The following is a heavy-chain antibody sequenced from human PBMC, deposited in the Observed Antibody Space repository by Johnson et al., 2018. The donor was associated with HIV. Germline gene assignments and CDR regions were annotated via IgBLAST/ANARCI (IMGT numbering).Heavy chain of an antibody. CDR2: INWNGGST. J-gene: IGHJ3*02. CDR1: GFTFDDYA. Sequence: VQLVESGGGVVQPGRSLRLSCAASGFTFDDYAMHWVRQAPGKGLEWVSGINWNGGSTGYADSVKGRFTISRDNSKNTLYLQMNSLRAEDTAVYYCARAHPLVADAFDIWGQGTMVTVSS. CDR3: ARAHPLVADAFDI. D-gene: IGHD2-2*01. V-gene: IGHV3-20*04.